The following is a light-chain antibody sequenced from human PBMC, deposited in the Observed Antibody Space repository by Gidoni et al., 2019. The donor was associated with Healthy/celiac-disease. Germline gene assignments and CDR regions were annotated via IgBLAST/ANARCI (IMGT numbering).Light chain of an antibody. CDR1: QSVSSSY. V-gene: IGKV3-20*01. CDR2: GAS. Sequence: EIVLTQSPGTLSLSPGERATLSCRASQSVSSSYLAWYQQKPVQAPRLLTYGASSRATGIPDRFSGSGSGTDFTLTISRLEPEDFAVYYCQQYGSSPRTFGQGTKVEIK. J-gene: IGKJ1*01. CDR3: QQYGSSPRT.